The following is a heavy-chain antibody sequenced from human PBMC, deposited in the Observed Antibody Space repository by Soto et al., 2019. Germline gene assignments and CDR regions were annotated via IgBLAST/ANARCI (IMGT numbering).Heavy chain of an antibody. Sequence: GGSLRLSCAASGFSVSSNYMGWVRQAPGKGLEWVSAVYSGGSTYYADSVKGRFTISRDKSKNTLYLQVDSLRVDDTAVYYCARLYGDYDWFDPWGQGTLVTVSS. CDR1: GFSVSSNY. V-gene: IGHV3-66*04. CDR2: VYSGGST. CDR3: ARLYGDYDWFDP. J-gene: IGHJ5*02. D-gene: IGHD4-17*01.